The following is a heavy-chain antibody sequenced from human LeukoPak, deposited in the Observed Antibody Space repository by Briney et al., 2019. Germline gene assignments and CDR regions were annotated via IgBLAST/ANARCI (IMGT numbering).Heavy chain of an antibody. CDR1: GFAFSSYA. CDR3: ARDRVGGSFDF. Sequence: GGSLRLSCAASGFAFSSYAMNWVRQAPGKGLEWVSFISSTSETIHYADSMKGRFTISRDNAENSLYLQMSSLRADDTAVYYCARDRVGGSFDFWGQGTLVTVSS. D-gene: IGHD6-19*01. CDR2: ISSTSETI. J-gene: IGHJ4*02. V-gene: IGHV3-48*01.